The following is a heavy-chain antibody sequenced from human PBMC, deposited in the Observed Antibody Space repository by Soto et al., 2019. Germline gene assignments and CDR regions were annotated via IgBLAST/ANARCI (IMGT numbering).Heavy chain of an antibody. CDR2: IYWDDDK. CDR1: GFSLSTSGVG. D-gene: IGHD3-10*01. J-gene: IGHJ5*02. Sequence: SGPTLVNPTQTLTLTCTFSGFSLSTSGVGVGWIRQPPGKALEWLALIYWDDDKRYSPSLKSRLTITKDTSKNQVVLTMTNMDPVDTATYYCAHRELWFGELFSNWFDPWGQGTLVTVSS. CDR3: AHRELWFGELFSNWFDP. V-gene: IGHV2-5*02.